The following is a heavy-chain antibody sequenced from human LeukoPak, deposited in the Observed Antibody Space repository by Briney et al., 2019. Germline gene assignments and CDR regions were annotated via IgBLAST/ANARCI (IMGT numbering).Heavy chain of an antibody. CDR1: GYSISSGYD. J-gene: IGHJ4*02. D-gene: IGHD3-3*01. V-gene: IGHV4-38-2*02. CDR2: IYHSGST. Sequence: SETLSLTCTVSGYSISSGYDWGWIRPPPGKGLEWIGSIYHSGSTYYNPSLKSRVTISVDTSKNQFSLKLSSVTAADTAVYYCASTIFGVVIQHYFDYWGQGTLVTVSS. CDR3: ASTIFGVVIQHYFDY.